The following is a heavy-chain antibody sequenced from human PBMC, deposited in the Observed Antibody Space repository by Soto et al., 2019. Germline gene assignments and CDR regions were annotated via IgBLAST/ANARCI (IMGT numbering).Heavy chain of an antibody. J-gene: IGHJ5*02. CDR3: ARRGSGSDNSFDP. D-gene: IGHD6-19*01. V-gene: IGHV4-39*01. CDR1: GGSISSSSYY. Sequence: SETLSLTCTVSGGSISSSSYYWGWIRQPPGKGLEWIGSIYYSGSTYYNPSLKSRVTISVDTSKNQFSLKLSSVTAADTAVYYCARRGSGSDNSFDPWGQGTLVTLSS. CDR2: IYYSGST.